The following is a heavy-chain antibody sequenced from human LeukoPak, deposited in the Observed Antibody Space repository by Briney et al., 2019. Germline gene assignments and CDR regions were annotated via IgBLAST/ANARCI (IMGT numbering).Heavy chain of an antibody. CDR3: ARAGTNLGDYDY. J-gene: IGHJ4*02. Sequence: AETLSLTCTVSGYSISSGYYWGWIRQPPGKGLEWIGSIYHSGSTYYNPSLKSRVTISVDTSKNQFSLKLSSVTAADTAVYYCARAGTNLGDYDYWGQGTLVTVSS. V-gene: IGHV4-38-2*02. CDR1: GYSISSGYY. CDR2: IYHSGST. D-gene: IGHD4-17*01.